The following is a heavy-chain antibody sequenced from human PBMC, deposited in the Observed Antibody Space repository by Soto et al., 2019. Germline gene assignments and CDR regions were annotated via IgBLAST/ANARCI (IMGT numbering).Heavy chain of an antibody. CDR2: ISYDGSNK. V-gene: IGHV3-30*18. CDR3: AKSRSDPLDY. J-gene: IGHJ4*02. Sequence: PGGSLRLSCAASGFTFSSYGMHWVRQAPGKGLEWVAVISYDGSNKYYADSVKGRFTISRDNSKNTLYLQMNSLRAEDTAVYYCAKSRSDPLDYWGQGTLVTVSS. CDR1: GFTFSSYG.